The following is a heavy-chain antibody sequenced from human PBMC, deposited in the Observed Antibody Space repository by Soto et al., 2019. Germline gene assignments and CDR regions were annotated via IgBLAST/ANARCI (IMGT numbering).Heavy chain of an antibody. D-gene: IGHD3-3*01. Sequence: SETLSLTCTVSGGSISSGGYYWSWIRQHPGKGLEWIGYIYYSGSTYYNPSLKSRVTISVDTSKNQFSLKLSSVTAADTAVYYCARVTAPDVSLEWLVAWFDPWGQGTLVTVSS. V-gene: IGHV4-31*02. CDR1: GGSISSGGYY. J-gene: IGHJ5*02. CDR2: IYYSGST. CDR3: ARVTAPDVSLEWLVAWFDP.